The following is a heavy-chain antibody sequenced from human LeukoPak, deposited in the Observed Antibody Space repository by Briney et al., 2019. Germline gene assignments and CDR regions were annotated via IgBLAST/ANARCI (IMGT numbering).Heavy chain of an antibody. V-gene: IGHV4-59*01. CDR2: IYYSGST. CDR1: GGSISSYY. D-gene: IGHD6-13*01. Sequence: SETLSLTCTVSGGSISSYYWSWIRQPPGKGLEWIGYIYYSGSTNYNPSLKSRVTISVDTSKNQSSLKLSSVTAADTAVYYCAREDRIAAAGTGFDYWGQGTLVTVSS. J-gene: IGHJ4*02. CDR3: AREDRIAAAGTGFDY.